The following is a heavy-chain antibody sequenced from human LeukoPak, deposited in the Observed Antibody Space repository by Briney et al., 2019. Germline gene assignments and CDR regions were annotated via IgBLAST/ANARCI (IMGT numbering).Heavy chain of an antibody. J-gene: IGHJ4*02. D-gene: IGHD3-10*01. CDR3: AKDSVEKVMVRGVIVDY. CDR2: ISSSSGTI. CDR1: GFTFSSYT. Sequence: GGSLRLSCAASGFTFSSYTMNWVRQAPGKGLEWVSYISSSSGTIYYADSVKGRFTISRDNSKNTLYLQMNSLRAEDTAVYYRAKDSVEKVMVRGVIVDYWGQGTLVTVSS. V-gene: IGHV3-48*01.